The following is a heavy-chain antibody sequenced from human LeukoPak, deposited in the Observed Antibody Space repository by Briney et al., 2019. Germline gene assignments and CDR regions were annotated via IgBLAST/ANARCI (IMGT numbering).Heavy chain of an antibody. Sequence: SQTLSLTCTVSGGSINSGPYYWSWLRLPPGKGLQWIGRVYSSGSSYNPSLKSRVTISIDTSENQFSLKLDSVTAADTAVYFCARELDHSSNWFDPWGQGALVTVSS. CDR3: ARELDHSSNWFDP. V-gene: IGHV4-61*02. CDR2: VYSSGS. D-gene: IGHD1-14*01. J-gene: IGHJ5*02. CDR1: GGSINSGPYY.